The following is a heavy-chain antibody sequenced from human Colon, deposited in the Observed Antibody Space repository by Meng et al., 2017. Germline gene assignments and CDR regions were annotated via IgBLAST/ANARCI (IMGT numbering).Heavy chain of an antibody. J-gene: IGHJ4*02. D-gene: IGHD2-15*01. CDR3: TTGWNF. V-gene: IGHV3-15*07. Sequence: GGSLSLSCAAAGFTFTNARMHWVRQAPGGGLEWVGRIKSKTDGGTIDYAAPVKGRFTISRDDSKKILYLQMNSLKTDDTAVYYCTTGWNFWGQGTLVTVSS. CDR1: GFTFTNAR. CDR2: IKSKTDGGTI.